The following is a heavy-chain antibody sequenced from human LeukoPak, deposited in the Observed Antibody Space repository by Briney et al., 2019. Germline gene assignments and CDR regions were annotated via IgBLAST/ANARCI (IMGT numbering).Heavy chain of an antibody. V-gene: IGHV4-61*02. Sequence: SQTLSLTCTVSGGSISSGSYYWSWIRQPAGKGLEWIGRVYTSGSTNYNPSLKSRVTISVDTSKNQFSLKLSSVTAADTAVYYCASGEVGATKIDYWGQGTLVTVSS. CDR2: VYTSGST. J-gene: IGHJ4*02. CDR3: ASGEVGATKIDY. CDR1: GGSISSGSYY. D-gene: IGHD1-26*01.